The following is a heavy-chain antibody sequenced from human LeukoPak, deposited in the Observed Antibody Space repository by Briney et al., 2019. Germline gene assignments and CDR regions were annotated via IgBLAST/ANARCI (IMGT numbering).Heavy chain of an antibody. J-gene: IGHJ3*02. CDR1: GFTFSSYA. CDR2: ISGSGGST. CDR3: AKATWGGSYLYDAFDI. D-gene: IGHD1-26*01. Sequence: GGSLRLSCAAFGFTFSSYAMSWVRQAPGKGLEWVSAISGSGGSTYYADSVKGRFTISRDNSKNTLYLQMNSLRAEDTAVYYCAKATWGGSYLYDAFDIWGQGTMVTVSS. V-gene: IGHV3-23*01.